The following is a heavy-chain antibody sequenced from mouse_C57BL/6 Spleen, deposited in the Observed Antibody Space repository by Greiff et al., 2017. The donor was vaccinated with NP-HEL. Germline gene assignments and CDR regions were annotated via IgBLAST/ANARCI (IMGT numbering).Heavy chain of an antibody. J-gene: IGHJ2*01. Sequence: EVKLQQSGPELVKPGASVKISCKASGYTFTDYYMNWVKQSHGKSLEWIGDINPNNGGTSYNQKFKGKATLTVDKSSGTDYMELRSLTSEDSAVYYCARGGLLYYFDYWGQGTTLTVSS. CDR3: ARGGLLYYFDY. D-gene: IGHD3-3*01. CDR1: GYTFTDYY. CDR2: INPNNGGT. V-gene: IGHV1-26*01.